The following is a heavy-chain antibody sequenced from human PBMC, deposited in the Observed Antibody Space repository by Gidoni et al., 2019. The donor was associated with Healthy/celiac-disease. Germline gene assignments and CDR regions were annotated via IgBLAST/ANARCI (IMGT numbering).Heavy chain of an antibody. V-gene: IGHV4-34*01. J-gene: IGHJ4*02. CDR2: INHSGST. CDR1: GWSFSGYY. Sequence: QVQLQQWGAGLLKTSETLSLTCAVYGWSFSGYYWSWVRQPPGKGLEWIREINHSGSTNYNPALKSRVTISVDTSKNQFSLKLSSVAAADTAVYYCARGSTMSSDYWGQGTLVTVSS. D-gene: IGHD3-22*01. CDR3: ARGSTMSSDY.